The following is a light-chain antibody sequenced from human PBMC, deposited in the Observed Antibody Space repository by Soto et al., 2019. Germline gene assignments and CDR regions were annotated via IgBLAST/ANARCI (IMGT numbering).Light chain of an antibody. J-gene: IGKJ1*01. CDR1: QSVSSN. Sequence: EIVMTQSPATLSVSPGERATLSCRASQSVSSNLAWYQQKPGQAPRLLLYGASNRATGIPDRFSGGGSWTEFTLTISGLQSEDCAVYYCQQYNNWPGTFGRGTKVDIK. CDR3: QQYNNWPGT. CDR2: GAS. V-gene: IGKV3D-15*01.